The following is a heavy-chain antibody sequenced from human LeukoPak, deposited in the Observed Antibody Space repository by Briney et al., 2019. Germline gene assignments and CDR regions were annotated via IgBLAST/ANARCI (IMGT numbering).Heavy chain of an antibody. CDR1: GGSISSGGYY. Sequence: SQTLSLTCTVSGGSISSGGYYWSWIRQHPGKGLEWIGYIYYSGSTYYNPSLKSRVTISVDTSKNQLSLKLSSVTAADTAVYYCASSIVVVPAAFDYWGQGTLVTVSS. CDR3: ASSIVVVPAAFDY. J-gene: IGHJ4*02. CDR2: IYYSGST. V-gene: IGHV4-31*03. D-gene: IGHD2-2*01.